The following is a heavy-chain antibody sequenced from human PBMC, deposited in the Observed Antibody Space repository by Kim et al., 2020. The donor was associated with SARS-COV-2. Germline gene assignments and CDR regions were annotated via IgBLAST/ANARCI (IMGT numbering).Heavy chain of an antibody. Sequence: GESLKISCKGSGYSFTSHWIGWVRQMPGKGLEWMGIIYPGDSDTRYSPSLQGQVTISVDKSINTAYLQWSSLKASDTAMYYCARPPHGVYATYFDYWGQGTLVTVSS. CDR3: ARPPHGVYATYFDY. D-gene: IGHD1-26*01. J-gene: IGHJ4*02. CDR2: IYPGDSDT. CDR1: GYSFTSHW. V-gene: IGHV5-51*01.